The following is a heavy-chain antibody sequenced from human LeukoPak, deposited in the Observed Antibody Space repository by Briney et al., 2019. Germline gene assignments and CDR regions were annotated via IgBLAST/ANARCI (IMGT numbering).Heavy chain of an antibody. J-gene: IGHJ4*02. CDR1: GYTLTEIS. CDR3: ATVGYSYGAFDY. V-gene: IGHV1-24*01. Sequence: ASVKVSCKVSGYTLTEISLHWVRQATGKGLEWMGGFDREDGETMYAQKFQGRVTMTEDTSTDTAFMELSSLRSEDTAVYYCATVGYSYGAFDYWGQGTLVNVSS. CDR2: FDREDGET. D-gene: IGHD5-18*01.